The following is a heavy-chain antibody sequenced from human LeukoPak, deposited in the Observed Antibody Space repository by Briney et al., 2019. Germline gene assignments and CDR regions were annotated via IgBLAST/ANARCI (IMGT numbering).Heavy chain of an antibody. CDR2: IYYSGST. D-gene: IGHD1-26*01. Sequence: TSETLSLTCTVSGGSISSYYWSWIRQPPGKGLEWIGYIYYSGSTNYNPSLKSRVTISVDTSKNQFSLKLSSVTAADTAVYYRARGQRGVGATSWFDPWGQGTLVTVSS. CDR1: GGSISSYY. J-gene: IGHJ5*02. CDR3: ARGQRGVGATSWFDP. V-gene: IGHV4-59*01.